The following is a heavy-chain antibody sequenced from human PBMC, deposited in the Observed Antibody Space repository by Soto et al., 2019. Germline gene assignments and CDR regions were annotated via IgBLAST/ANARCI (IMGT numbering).Heavy chain of an antibody. CDR1: GGSFSGYY. Sequence: KPSETLSLTCAVYGGSFSGYYWSWIRQPPRKGLEWIGEINRSGSTNYNPSLKSRVTISVDTSKNQFSLKLSSVTAADTAVYYCARGITIFGVVIPSVAFDIWGQGTMVTVSS. CDR3: ARGITIFGVVIPSVAFDI. CDR2: INRSGST. D-gene: IGHD3-3*01. V-gene: IGHV4-34*01. J-gene: IGHJ3*02.